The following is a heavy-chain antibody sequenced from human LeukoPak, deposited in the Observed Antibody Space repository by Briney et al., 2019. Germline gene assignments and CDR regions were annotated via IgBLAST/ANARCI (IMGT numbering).Heavy chain of an antibody. Sequence: SETLSLTCTVSGGSISSSSYYWGWIRQPPGKGLEWIGSIYYSGSTYYNPSLKSRVTISVDTSKNQFSLKLSSVTAADTAVYYCAREGSDYYGSGSYPYWGQGTLVTVSS. CDR2: IYYSGST. CDR1: GGSISSSSYY. D-gene: IGHD3-10*01. J-gene: IGHJ4*02. V-gene: IGHV4-39*07. CDR3: AREGSDYYGSGSYPY.